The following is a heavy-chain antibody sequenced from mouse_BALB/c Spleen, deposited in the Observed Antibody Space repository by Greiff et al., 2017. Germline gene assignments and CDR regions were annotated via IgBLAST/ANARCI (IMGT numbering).Heavy chain of an antibody. CDR3: ARRITYAMDY. CDR2: IYPGSGNT. J-gene: IGHJ4*01. Sequence: VQLQQSGAELARPGASVKLSCKASGYTFTDYYINWVKQRTGQGLEWIGEIYPGSGNTYYNEKFKGKATLTADKSSSTAYMQLSSLTSEDSAVYFCARRITYAMDYWGQGTSVTVSS. CDR1: GYTFTDYY. V-gene: IGHV1-77*01. D-gene: IGHD2-4*01.